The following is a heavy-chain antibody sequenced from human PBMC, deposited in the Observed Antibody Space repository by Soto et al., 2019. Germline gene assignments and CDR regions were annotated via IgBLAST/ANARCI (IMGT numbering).Heavy chain of an antibody. CDR1: GFSFNSYS. Sequence: EVQLLESGGGLVQPGGSLRLSCAASGFSFNSYSMSWVRQAPGKGLEWVAGIIGSGDSAYYADSLKGRFTISRDNSKNTLSLQMNSLRAGDTAIYYCARDRGTTTVTFDAFQHWGQGTLVAVSS. D-gene: IGHD4-17*01. V-gene: IGHV3-23*01. CDR3: ARDRGTTTVTFDAFQH. CDR2: IIGSGDSA. J-gene: IGHJ1*01.